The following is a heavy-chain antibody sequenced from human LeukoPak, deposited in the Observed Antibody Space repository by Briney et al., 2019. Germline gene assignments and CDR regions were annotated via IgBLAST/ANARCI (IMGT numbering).Heavy chain of an antibody. J-gene: IGHJ4*02. Sequence: ASVTVSCKASGGTFSSYAISLVRQAPGQGLEWMGGIIPIFGTANYAQKFQGRVTITTDESKSKAYMELSSLSSEDTAVYYCARGGGGNSVGYWGQGTLVTVSS. CDR3: ARGGGGNSVGY. CDR2: IIPIFGTA. CDR1: GGTFSSYA. D-gene: IGHD4-23*01. V-gene: IGHV1-69*05.